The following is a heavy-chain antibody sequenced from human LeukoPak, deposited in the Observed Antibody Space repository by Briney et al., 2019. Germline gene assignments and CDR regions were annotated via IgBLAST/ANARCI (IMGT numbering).Heavy chain of an antibody. CDR1: GGSISSYY. V-gene: IGHV4-59*12. Sequence: SETLSLTCTVSGGSISSYYWSWIRQPPGKGLEWIGYIYYSGSTNYNPSLKSRVTMSIDTSKNQFSLKLSSVTAADTAIYYCARDAKYYYGSRTYFFFEYWGQGTLLTVSS. J-gene: IGHJ4*02. CDR3: ARDAKYYYGSRTYFFFEY. CDR2: IYYSGST. D-gene: IGHD3-10*01.